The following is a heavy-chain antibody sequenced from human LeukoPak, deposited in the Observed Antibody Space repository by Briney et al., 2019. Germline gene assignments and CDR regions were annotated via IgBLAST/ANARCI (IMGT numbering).Heavy chain of an antibody. V-gene: IGHV3-21*01. J-gene: IGHJ3*02. D-gene: IGHD6-13*01. CDR3: AKLGAAAGKYGSAFDI. CDR1: GFTFSSYS. Sequence: GGSLRLSCAASGFTFSSYSMNWVRQAPGKGLEWVSSISNSSSYIYYADSVKGRFTISRDNAKNSLYLQMNSLRAEDTAVYYCAKLGAAAGKYGSAFDIWGQGTMVTVSS. CDR2: ISNSSSYI.